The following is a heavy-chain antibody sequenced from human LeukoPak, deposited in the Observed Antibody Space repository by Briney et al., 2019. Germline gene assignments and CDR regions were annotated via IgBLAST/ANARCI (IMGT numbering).Heavy chain of an antibody. CDR1: GSTFSEAW. Sequence: GGSLRLSCAASGSTFSEAWMNWVRQAPGKGLEWVGHIKNRPDGGTTDYAAPVKGRFTISRDDSKNTLYLQMNGLKTEDTAVYYCTTDIWTYSARDYWGQGTLVTVSS. D-gene: IGHD3/OR15-3a*01. CDR2: IKNRPDGGTT. V-gene: IGHV3-15*01. CDR3: TTDIWTYSARDY. J-gene: IGHJ4*02.